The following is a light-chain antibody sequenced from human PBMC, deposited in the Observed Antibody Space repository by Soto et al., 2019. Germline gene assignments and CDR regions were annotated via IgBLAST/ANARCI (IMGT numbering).Light chain of an antibody. J-gene: IGLJ2*01. CDR1: SSNIGAGYD. CDR3: QSYDSSLSGYVV. CDR2: GNS. V-gene: IGLV1-40*01. Sequence: QAVVTQPPSVSGAPVQRVTISCTGSSSNIGAGYDVHWYKQLPGTAPKLLIYGNSNRPSGGRDRFSGSKSGTSASLAITGLQAEDEADYYCQSYDSSLSGYVVFGGGTKLTVL.